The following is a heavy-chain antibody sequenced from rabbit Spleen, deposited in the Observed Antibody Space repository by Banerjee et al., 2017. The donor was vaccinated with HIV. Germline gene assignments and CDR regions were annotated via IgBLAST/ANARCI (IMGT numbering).Heavy chain of an antibody. CDR1: GVSFSFNSY. D-gene: IGHD2-1*01. J-gene: IGHJ4*01. V-gene: IGHV1S40*01. CDR2: IDSSSGDFT. CDR3: ARGSATMTMVITGFYLNL. Sequence: QSLEESGGDLVKPGASLTLTCTASGVSFSFNSYMCWVRQAPGKGLEWIACIDSSSGDFTYFASWAKGRFTISKTSSTTVTLQMTSLTAADTATYFCARGSATMTMVITGFYLNLWGPGTLVTVS.